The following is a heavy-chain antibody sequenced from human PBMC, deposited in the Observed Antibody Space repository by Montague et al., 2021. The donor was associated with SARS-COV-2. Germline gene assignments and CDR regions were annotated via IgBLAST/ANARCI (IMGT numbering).Heavy chain of an antibody. CDR2: IGTAGDT. D-gene: IGHD3-3*01. V-gene: IGHV3-13*01. J-gene: IGHJ6*04. CDR3: ARAHADSVYHFWSGSVTSTSLDV. CDR1: GLTFSSHD. Sequence: SLRLSCAASGLTFSSHDTHWVRQSPGKGLQWVSAIGTAGDTYYEGSVEGRFTISREDAKSSLSLQMNSLTTGDTAVYYCARAHADSVYHFWSGSVTSTSLDVWGKGTAVTVSS.